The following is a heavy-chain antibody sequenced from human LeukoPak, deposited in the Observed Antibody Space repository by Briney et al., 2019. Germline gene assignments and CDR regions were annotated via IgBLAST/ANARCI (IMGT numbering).Heavy chain of an antibody. CDR2: INPNSGGT. D-gene: IGHD2-21*02. CDR1: GYTFTGYY. J-gene: IGHJ4*02. Sequence: ASVKVSCKASGYTFTGYYMHWVRRAPGQGLEWMGWINPNSGGTNYAQKFQGRVTMTRDTSISTAYMELSRLRSDDTAVYYCARGHCGGDCYQDYWGQGTLVTVSS. V-gene: IGHV1-2*02. CDR3: ARGHCGGDCYQDY.